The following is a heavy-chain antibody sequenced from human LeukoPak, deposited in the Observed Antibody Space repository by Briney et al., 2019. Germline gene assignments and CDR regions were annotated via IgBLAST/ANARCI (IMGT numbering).Heavy chain of an antibody. D-gene: IGHD6-19*01. CDR3: ARHVGSSGWYRTHYGMDV. Sequence: GESLKISCKSSGYSFTSYWIGWVRQMPGKGLEWMGIIYPGDSDTRYSPSFQGQVTISADKSISTAYLQWSSLKASDTAMYYCARHVGSSGWYRTHYGMDVWGQGTTVTVSS. J-gene: IGHJ6*02. CDR1: GYSFTSYW. CDR2: IYPGDSDT. V-gene: IGHV5-51*01.